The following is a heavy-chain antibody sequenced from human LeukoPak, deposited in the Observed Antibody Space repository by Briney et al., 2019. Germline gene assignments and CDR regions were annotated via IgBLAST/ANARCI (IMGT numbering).Heavy chain of an antibody. CDR1: GFTFSSYG. CDR3: AKNGDRGAYCSGGSCYPYYYYYMDV. V-gene: IGHV3-23*01. J-gene: IGHJ6*03. D-gene: IGHD2-15*01. Sequence: GGSLRLSCAASGFTFSSYGMSWVRQAPGKGLEWVSAISTTGDSTYYADSVKGRFTISRDNSKNTLYLQMNSLRAEDTAIYYCAKNGDRGAYCSGGSCYPYYYYYMDVWGKGTTVTISS. CDR2: ISTTGDST.